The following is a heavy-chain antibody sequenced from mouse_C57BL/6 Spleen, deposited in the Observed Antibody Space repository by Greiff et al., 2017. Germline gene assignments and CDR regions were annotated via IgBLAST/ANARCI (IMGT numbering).Heavy chain of an antibody. Sequence: VQLKQSGPELVKPGASVKISCKASGYTFTDYYMNWVKQSHGKSLEWIGDINPNNGGTNYNQKFKGKATLTVDKSSSTAYMELRSLTSEYSAVYYCARDPSCDYDPGCFDYWGQGTTLTVSS. CDR3: ARDPSCDYDPGCFDY. CDR2: INPNNGGT. J-gene: IGHJ2*01. V-gene: IGHV1-26*01. CDR1: GYTFTDYY. D-gene: IGHD2-4*01.